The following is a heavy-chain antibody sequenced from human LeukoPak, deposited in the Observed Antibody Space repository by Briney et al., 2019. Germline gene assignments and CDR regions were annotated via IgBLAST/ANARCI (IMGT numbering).Heavy chain of an antibody. D-gene: IGHD6-13*01. Sequence: SETLSLTCTVSGGSISSSSYYWGWIRQPPGKGLEWIGSIYYSGSTYYNPSLKSRVTISVDTSKNQFSLKLSSVTAADTAVYYCARGRAAAGDYYYDYGTDVWGQGTTVTVSS. CDR2: IYYSGST. CDR1: GGSISSSSYY. CDR3: ARGRAAAGDYYYDYGTDV. J-gene: IGHJ6*02. V-gene: IGHV4-39*07.